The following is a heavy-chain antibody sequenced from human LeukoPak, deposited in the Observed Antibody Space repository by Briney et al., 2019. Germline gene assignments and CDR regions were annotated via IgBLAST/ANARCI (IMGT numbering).Heavy chain of an antibody. CDR3: ARGDDSGYYDYFDY. CDR1: GFTFSSYW. J-gene: IGHJ4*02. D-gene: IGHD3-22*01. CDR2: IKQDGSEK. Sequence: GGSLRLSCAASGFTFSSYWMSWVRQAPGKGLEWVANIKQDGSEKYYVDSVKGRFTISRDFSKNTVFLHMNSLRAEDTAMYYCARGDDSGYYDYFDYWGQGALVTVSS. V-gene: IGHV3-7*03.